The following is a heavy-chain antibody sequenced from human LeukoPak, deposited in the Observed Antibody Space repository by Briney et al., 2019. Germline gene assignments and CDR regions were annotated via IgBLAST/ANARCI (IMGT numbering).Heavy chain of an antibody. CDR3: ASFSTSWYPDY. D-gene: IGHD6-13*01. CDR1: GFTFSSYS. V-gene: IGHV3-48*04. Sequence: PGGSLRLSCAASGFTFSSYSMNWVRQAPGKGLEWISYMTTTGTTIYYADSVKGRFTISRDNAKNSLYLQMNSLRAEDTAIYYCASFSTSWYPDYWGQGTLVTVSS. J-gene: IGHJ4*02. CDR2: MTTTGTTI.